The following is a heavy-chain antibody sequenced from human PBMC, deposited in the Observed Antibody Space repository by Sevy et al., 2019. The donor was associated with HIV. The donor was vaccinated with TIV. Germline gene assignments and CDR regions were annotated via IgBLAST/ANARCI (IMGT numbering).Heavy chain of an antibody. Sequence: GGCLRLSCAASGFTFSDYYMSWIRQAPGKGLEWVSYISSSGSTIYYADSVKGRFTISRDNAKNSLYLQMNSLRAEDTAVYYCARSRAVVVPAAYFDYWGQGTLVTVSS. J-gene: IGHJ4*02. D-gene: IGHD2-2*01. V-gene: IGHV3-11*01. CDR1: GFTFSDYY. CDR2: ISSSGSTI. CDR3: ARSRAVVVPAAYFDY.